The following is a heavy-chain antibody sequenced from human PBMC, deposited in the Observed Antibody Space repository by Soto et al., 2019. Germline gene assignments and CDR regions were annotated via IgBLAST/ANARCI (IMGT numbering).Heavy chain of an antibody. J-gene: IGHJ4*02. CDR1: GYTFTSYD. V-gene: IGHV1-8*01. CDR2: MNPNTGNT. D-gene: IGHD1-20*01. CDR3: AREITGKFPN. Sequence: APMRVSCKASGYTFTSYDINGVRQATGQGLEWMGWMNPNTGNTGYAQKFQGRVTMTRNTSISTAYMELSSLRSEDTAVYYCAREITGKFPNRGQGTLVTVSS.